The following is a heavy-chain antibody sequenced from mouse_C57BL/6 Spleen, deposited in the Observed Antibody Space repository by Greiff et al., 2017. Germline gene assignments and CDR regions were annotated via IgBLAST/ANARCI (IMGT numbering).Heavy chain of an antibody. CDR3: ARYGIHWYFDV. CDR1: GYTFTSYW. J-gene: IGHJ1*03. V-gene: IGHV1-69*01. Sequence: QVQLKQPGAELVMPGASVKLSCKASGYTFTSYWMHWVKQRPGQGLEWIGEIDPSDSYTNYNQKFKGKSTLTVDKSSSTAYMQLSSLTSEDSAVXYCARYGIHWYFDVWGTGTTVTVSS. CDR2: IDPSDSYT. D-gene: IGHD2-1*01.